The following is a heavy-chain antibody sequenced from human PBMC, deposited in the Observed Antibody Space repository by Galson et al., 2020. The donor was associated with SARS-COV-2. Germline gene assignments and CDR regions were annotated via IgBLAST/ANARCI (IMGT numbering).Heavy chain of an antibody. CDR1: GESFSGHY. Sequence: SETLSLTCGVYGESFSGHYWSWIRQPPGKGLEWIGEIKQSGSTNYNPSLKSRVSISVDTSKNQFSLKLSSVTAADTAVYYCARILYNWSRIDSWGQGTLVTVSS. CDR2: IKQSGST. V-gene: IGHV4-34*01. J-gene: IGHJ4*02. CDR3: ARILYNWSRIDS. D-gene: IGHD1-20*01.